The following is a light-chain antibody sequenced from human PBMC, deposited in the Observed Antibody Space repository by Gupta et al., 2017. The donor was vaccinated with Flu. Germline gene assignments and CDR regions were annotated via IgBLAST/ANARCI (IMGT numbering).Light chain of an antibody. CDR3: SSYTDTSNFYV. J-gene: IGLJ1*01. Sequence: QSALTQPASVSASPGQSITISCTGTSSHVGGYNYVSWYQHRPGKAPKLMIYDVSNRPSGVSNRFSGSKSGTTASLTMSGLQAEDETDYYCSSYTDTSNFYVFGTGTKVTVL. CDR2: DVS. V-gene: IGLV2-14*03. CDR1: SSHVGGYNY.